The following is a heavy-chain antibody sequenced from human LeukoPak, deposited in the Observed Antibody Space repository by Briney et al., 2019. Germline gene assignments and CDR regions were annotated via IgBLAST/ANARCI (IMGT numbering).Heavy chain of an antibody. CDR2: ISWNSGSI. CDR1: GFTFDDYA. J-gene: IGHJ3*02. Sequence: PGRSLRLSCAASGFTFDDYAMYWVRQAPGKGLEWVSGISWNSGSIDYADSVKGRFTISRDNAKNSLYLQMNSLRAEDTALYYCAKDIYDYGDYGTNAFDIWGQGTMVTVSS. D-gene: IGHD4-17*01. V-gene: IGHV3-9*01. CDR3: AKDIYDYGDYGTNAFDI.